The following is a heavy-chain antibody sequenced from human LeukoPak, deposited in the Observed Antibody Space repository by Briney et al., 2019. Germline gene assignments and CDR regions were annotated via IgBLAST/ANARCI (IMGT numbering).Heavy chain of an antibody. D-gene: IGHD6-19*01. CDR1: GFTLGNYG. CDR2: IRLGSHYI. Sequence: PGGSLRLSCDVSGFTLGNYGMTWVRQAPGKGLEWVSSIRLGSHYIYYADSVKGRFTISRDNAKNSLYLQMNSLRADDTAVYYCARLYGSGRGIEASLDFYSYMAVWRQETGDTVSS. V-gene: IGHV3-21*01. CDR3: ARLYGSGRGIEASLDFYSYMAV. J-gene: IGHJ6*01.